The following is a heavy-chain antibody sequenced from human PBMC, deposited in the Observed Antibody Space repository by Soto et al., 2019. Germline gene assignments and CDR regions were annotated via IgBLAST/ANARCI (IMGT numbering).Heavy chain of an antibody. CDR3: TKDAEAYDVAFDK. V-gene: IGHV3-23*01. CDR1: GFSFSNYG. CDR2: ITKTGSST. J-gene: IGHJ3*02. Sequence: EVQLLESGGGLVQPGGSLRLSCATSGFSFSNYGMNWVRQAPGKGLEWVSGITKTGSSTFIADSVRGRFTISRDNLKNIMYLQMNSLRVDDTALYYCTKDAEAYDVAFDKWGQGTMVTVTS. D-gene: IGHD5-12*01.